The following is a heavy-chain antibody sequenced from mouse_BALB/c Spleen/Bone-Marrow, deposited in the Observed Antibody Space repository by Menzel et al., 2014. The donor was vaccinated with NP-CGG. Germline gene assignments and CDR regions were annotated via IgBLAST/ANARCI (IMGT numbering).Heavy chain of an antibody. D-gene: IGHD3-3*01. J-gene: IGHJ2*01. CDR2: INPSSGYT. CDR3: TRRAAYYFDY. V-gene: IGHV1-4*01. Sequence: QVQLQQPGAELARPGASVWMSCEASGYTFTSYPMNWVKQRPGQGLEWIGYINPSSGYTNYNQKFKDMATLTADKSSSTAYMQLSSLTSEDSAVYYCTRRAAYYFDYWGQGTTLTVSS. CDR1: GYTFTSYP.